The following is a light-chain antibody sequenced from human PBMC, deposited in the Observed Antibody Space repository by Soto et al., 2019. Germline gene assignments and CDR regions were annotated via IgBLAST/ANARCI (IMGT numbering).Light chain of an antibody. CDR3: QQYGSSRWT. CDR2: GTS. J-gene: IGKJ1*01. V-gene: IGKV1-5*01. Sequence: DIQMTQSPSTLSASVGDRVTITCRASQSIGDYLAWYQDKPGKAPRLLIYGTSSRATGIPDRFSGSGSGTDFTLTISRLEPEDFAVYYCQQYGSSRWTFGQGTKVDIK. CDR1: QSIGDY.